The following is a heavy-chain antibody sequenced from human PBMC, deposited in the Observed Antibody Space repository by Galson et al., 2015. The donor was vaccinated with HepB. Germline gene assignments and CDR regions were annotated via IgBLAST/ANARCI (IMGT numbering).Heavy chain of an antibody. V-gene: IGHV1-24*01. J-gene: IGHJ4*02. CDR2: FDPEDGET. CDR1: GYTLTELS. Sequence: SVKVSCKVSGYTLTELSMHWVRQAPGKGLEWMGGFDPEDGETIYAQKFQGRVTMTEDTSTDTAYMELSSLRSEDTAVYCCATDHLAVAGQVRDYWGQGTLVTVSS. CDR3: ATDHLAVAGQVRDY. D-gene: IGHD6-19*01.